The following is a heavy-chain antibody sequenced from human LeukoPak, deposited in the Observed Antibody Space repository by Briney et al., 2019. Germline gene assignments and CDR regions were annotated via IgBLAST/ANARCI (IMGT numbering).Heavy chain of an antibody. CDR3: AKDKGTMVRGNYYYMDV. Sequence: GGTLRLSCAASGFTFSSYGISWVRQAPGKGLEWVSAISASGGTTYYADSVKGHFTISRDNSKNTLYLQMNSLRAEDTAVYYCAKDKGTMVRGNYYYMDVWGKGTTVTISS. J-gene: IGHJ6*03. CDR2: ISASGGTT. D-gene: IGHD3-10*01. V-gene: IGHV3-23*01. CDR1: GFTFSSYG.